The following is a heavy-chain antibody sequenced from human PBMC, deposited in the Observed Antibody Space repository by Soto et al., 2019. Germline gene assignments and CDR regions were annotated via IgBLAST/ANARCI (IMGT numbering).Heavy chain of an antibody. D-gene: IGHD2-2*01. CDR2: IIPIFGTA. CDR3: ARGYIDRAGYCSSTSCYEYYYYGMDV. J-gene: IGHJ6*02. V-gene: IGHV1-69*13. Sequence: GASVNVSFKASGGTFSSYAISWVRQAPGQGLEWMGGIIPIFGTANYAQKFQGRVTITADESTSTAYMELSSLRSEDTAVYYCARGYIDRAGYCSSTSCYEYYYYGMDVWGQGTTVTVSS. CDR1: GGTFSSYA.